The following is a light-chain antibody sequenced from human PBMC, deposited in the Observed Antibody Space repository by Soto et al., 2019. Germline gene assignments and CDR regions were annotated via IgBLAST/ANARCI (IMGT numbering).Light chain of an antibody. V-gene: IGKV3-11*01. CDR1: QFLSSY. J-gene: IGKJ5*01. CDR2: DTS. Sequence: EVVLTQSPATLSLSPGERATLSCRASQFLSSYLAWYQQKPGQPPRLLIYDTSNRATGIPARFSGSRSGTEFTLTLSSLEPEDFGVYFCHQRNTFAQGKRLEIK. CDR3: HQRNT.